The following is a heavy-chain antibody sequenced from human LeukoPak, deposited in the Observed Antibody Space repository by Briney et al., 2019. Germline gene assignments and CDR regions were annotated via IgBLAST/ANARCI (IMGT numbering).Heavy chain of an antibody. CDR1: GGTFSSYA. CDR3: ASALGYYDSSGYYSYYFDY. D-gene: IGHD3-22*01. Sequence: SVKVSCKASGGTFSSYAISWVRQAPGQGLEWMGRITPIFGTANYAQKFQGRVTITTDESTSTAYMELSSLRSEDTAVYYCASALGYYDSSGYYSYYFDYWGQGTLVTVSS. V-gene: IGHV1-69*05. CDR2: ITPIFGTA. J-gene: IGHJ4*02.